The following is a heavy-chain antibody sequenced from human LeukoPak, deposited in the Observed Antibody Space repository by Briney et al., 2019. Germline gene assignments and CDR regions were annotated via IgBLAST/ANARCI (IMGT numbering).Heavy chain of an antibody. CDR2: IYSGGST. J-gene: IGHJ6*03. CDR3: ARRGDYLYYHTDV. CDR1: GFTVSSNY. Sequence: GGSLRLSCAASGFTVSSNYMSWVRQAPGKGLEWVSVIYSGGSTYYADSVKGRFTISRDNSKNSLYLQMTSLRADDTAVYYCARRGDYLYYHTDVWGKGTTVTVSS. V-gene: IGHV3-53*01.